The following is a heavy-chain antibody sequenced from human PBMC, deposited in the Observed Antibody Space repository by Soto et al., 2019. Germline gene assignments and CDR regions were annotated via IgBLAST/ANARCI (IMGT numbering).Heavy chain of an antibody. D-gene: IGHD5-12*01. V-gene: IGHV3-33*01. CDR1: GFTFSSYG. J-gene: IGHJ5*02. CDR2: IWYDGSNK. CDR3: ARDQPFYGGDDITPRVDP. Sequence: QVQLVESGGGVVQPGRSLRLSCAASGFTFSSYGMHWVRQAPGKGLEWVAVIWYDGSNKYYADSVKGRFTISRDNSKNTLYLQMNSLRAEDTAVYYCARDQPFYGGDDITPRVDPWGQGTLVTVSS.